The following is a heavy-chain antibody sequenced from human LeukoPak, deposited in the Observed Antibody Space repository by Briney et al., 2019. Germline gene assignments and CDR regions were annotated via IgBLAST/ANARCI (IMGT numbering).Heavy chain of an antibody. D-gene: IGHD1/OR15-1a*01. Sequence: GGSLRLSCTASGFTFGDYAMSWFRQAPGKGLEWVGFIRSKAYGGTTEYAASVKGRFTISRDNSRNMMSLQMNSLRADDTAVYYCARSPNNAWHNFDYWGQGTLVTVSS. V-gene: IGHV3-49*03. J-gene: IGHJ4*02. CDR2: IRSKAYGGTT. CDR1: GFTFGDYA. CDR3: ARSPNNAWHNFDY.